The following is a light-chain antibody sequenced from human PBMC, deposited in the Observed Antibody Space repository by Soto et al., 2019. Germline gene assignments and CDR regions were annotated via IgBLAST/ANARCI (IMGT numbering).Light chain of an antibody. Sequence: EIVLTQSPATLSLSPGERATLSCRASQSVSSYLAWYQQKPGQAPRLLIFDASNRATGIPARFSGSGSGTDFTLTISSLEPEDFAVYNCQQRANRPRTFGQGTKLEIK. CDR3: QQRANRPRT. J-gene: IGKJ2*01. CDR1: QSVSSY. V-gene: IGKV3-11*01. CDR2: DAS.